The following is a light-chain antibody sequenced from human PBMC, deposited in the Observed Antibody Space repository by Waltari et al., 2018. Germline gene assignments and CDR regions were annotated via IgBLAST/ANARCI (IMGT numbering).Light chain of an antibody. V-gene: IGLV2-8*01. Sequence: QSALTQPPSASGSPGQSVTISCTGTSSDVGGYNCVSWYQQHPGKAPKLMIYDVPNQPAGVPDRFAGSKAGNTAYLTVSGLQAEDEADCYCNSYAGSNSVLFGAGTKLTVL. CDR2: DVP. J-gene: IGLJ2*01. CDR3: NSYAGSNSVL. CDR1: SSDVGGYNC.